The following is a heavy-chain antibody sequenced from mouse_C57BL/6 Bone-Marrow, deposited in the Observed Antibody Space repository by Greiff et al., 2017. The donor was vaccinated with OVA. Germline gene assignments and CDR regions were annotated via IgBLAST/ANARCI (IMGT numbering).Heavy chain of an antibody. CDR3: ARSYYYGSLFDY. D-gene: IGHD1-1*01. V-gene: IGHV1-61*01. CDR2: IYPSDSET. J-gene: IGHJ2*01. Sequence: QVHVKQPGAELVRPGSSVKLSCKASGYTFTSYWMDWVKQRPGQGLEWIGNIYPSDSETHYNQKFKDKATLTVDKSSSTAYMQLSSLTSEDSAVYYCARSYYYGSLFDYWGQGTTLTVSS. CDR1: GYTFTSYW.